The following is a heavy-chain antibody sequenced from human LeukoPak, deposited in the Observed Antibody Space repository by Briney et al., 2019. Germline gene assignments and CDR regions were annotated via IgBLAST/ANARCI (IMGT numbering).Heavy chain of an antibody. CDR2: IIPIFGTA. V-gene: IGHV1-69*13. J-gene: IGHJ4*02. D-gene: IGHD6-13*01. Sequence: ASVKVSCKASGGTFSSYAISWVRQAPGQGLEWMGGIIPIFGTANYAQKFQGRVTITADESTSTAYMELSSLRSEDTAVYYCARTPSSYSSSWYYFDYWGQGTLVTVSS. CDR1: GGTFSSYA. CDR3: ARTPSSYSSSWYYFDY.